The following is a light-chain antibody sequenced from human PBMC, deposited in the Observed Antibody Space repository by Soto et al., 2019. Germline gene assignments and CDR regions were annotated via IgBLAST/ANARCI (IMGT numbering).Light chain of an antibody. CDR3: QQYYSYPLT. CDR2: AAS. Sequence: AIPLTQSPSSFSASTGDRVTITCRASQGISSSLAWYQQKPGKAPELLIYAASTLQSGVPSRFSGSGSGTDFTLTINCLQSEDFATYSCQQYYSYPLTFGGGTKVEIK. CDR1: QGISSS. V-gene: IGKV1-8*01. J-gene: IGKJ4*01.